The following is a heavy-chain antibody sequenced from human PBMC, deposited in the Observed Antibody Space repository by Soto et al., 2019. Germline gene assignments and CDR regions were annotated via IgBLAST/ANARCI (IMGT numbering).Heavy chain of an antibody. Sequence: QVQLVQSGAEVKKPGASVKVSCKASGYTFTSYGISWVRQAPGQGLEWMGWISAYNGNTNYAQKLQGRVTMTTDTSTSKGDMELRSLRADDTAVYYCAGDLRLYYGSGRAGWYPFDYWGQGTLVTVSS. V-gene: IGHV1-18*01. D-gene: IGHD3-10*01. CDR1: GYTFTSYG. J-gene: IGHJ4*02. CDR2: ISAYNGNT. CDR3: AGDLRLYYGSGRAGWYPFDY.